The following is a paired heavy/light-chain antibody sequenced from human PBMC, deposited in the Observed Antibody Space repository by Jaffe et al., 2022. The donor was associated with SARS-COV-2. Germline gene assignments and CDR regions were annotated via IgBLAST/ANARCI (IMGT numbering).Light chain of an antibody. J-gene: IGLJ2*01. CDR1: SSNIGTTY. V-gene: IGLV1-47*01. CDR2: RKN. Sequence: QSVLTQPPSASGTPGQRVTISCSGSSSNIGTTYVYWYQQLPGTAPKLLIYRKNQRPSGVPDRFSGSKSGTSASLAISGLRSEDEADYFCAAWDVSLSAVIFGGGTKLTVL. CDR3: AAWDVSLSAVI.
Heavy chain of an antibody. CDR3: ARADNWARGVDAFDV. Sequence: QVQLVQSGSELKKPGASVKVSCKASGYTFTTYSMSWVRQAPGQGLEWMGWINTDTGNPMLAQGFTGRFVLTLDTSVSTAYLQINSLKAEDSAVYYCARADNWARGVDAFDVWGQGTMVTVSS. J-gene: IGHJ3*01. D-gene: IGHD1-20*01. CDR1: GYTFTTYS. V-gene: IGHV7-4-1*02. CDR2: INTDTGNP.